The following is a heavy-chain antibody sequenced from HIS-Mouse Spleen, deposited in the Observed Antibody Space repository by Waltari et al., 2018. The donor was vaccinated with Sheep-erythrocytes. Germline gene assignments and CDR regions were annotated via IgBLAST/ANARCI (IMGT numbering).Heavy chain of an antibody. V-gene: IGHV4-31*03. CDR1: GCSISRGGYS. J-gene: IGHJ5*02. D-gene: IGHD3-10*01. Sequence: QVQLQESGPGLVKPSQTLSLTCPVSGCSISRGGYSCSWLRQHPGKGLEWIGYIYYSGSTYYNPSLKSRVTISVDTSKNQFSLKLSSVTAADTAVYYCARALIITMVRGVTSNWFDPWGQGTLVTVSS. CDR3: ARALIITMVRGVTSNWFDP. CDR2: IYYSGST.